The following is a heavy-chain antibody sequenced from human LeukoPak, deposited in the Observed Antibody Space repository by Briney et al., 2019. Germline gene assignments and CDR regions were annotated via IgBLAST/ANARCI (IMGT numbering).Heavy chain of an antibody. CDR2: IYTSGST. CDR1: GGSIRSGSYY. V-gene: IGHV4-61*02. Sequence: SQTLSLTXTVSGGSIRSGSYYWSWIRQPAGKGLEWIGRIYTSGSTNYNPSLKSRVTISVDTSKNQFSLKLSSVTAADTAVYYCARVGVVPAAIVYWGQGTLVTVSS. J-gene: IGHJ4*02. D-gene: IGHD2-2*02. CDR3: ARVGVVPAAIVY.